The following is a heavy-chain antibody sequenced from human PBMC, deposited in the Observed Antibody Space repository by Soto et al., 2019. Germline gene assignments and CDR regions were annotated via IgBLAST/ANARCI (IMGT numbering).Heavy chain of an antibody. J-gene: IGHJ6*02. CDR2: ISYDGSNK. CDR3: ASRFNPLYYYYGMDV. V-gene: IGHV3-30-3*01. Sequence: QVQLVESGGGVVQPGRSLRLSCAASGFTFSSYAMHWVRQAPGKGLEWVAVISYDGSNKYYADSVKGRFTISRDNSKNALYLQMNSLRAEDTAVYYCASRFNPLYYYYGMDVWGQGTTVTVSS. CDR1: GFTFSSYA.